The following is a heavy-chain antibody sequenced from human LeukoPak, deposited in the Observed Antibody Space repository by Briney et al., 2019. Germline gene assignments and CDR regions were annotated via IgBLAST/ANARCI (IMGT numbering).Heavy chain of an antibody. Sequence: PGGTLRLSCAASGFTFSSYAMSWVRQAPGKGLEWVSGFSVSDKTTYYADSVKGRFTISRDNAKSSLYLQMKSLRAEDTAVYYCVRDVAYDFRNPYRYFQHWGQGTLVTVSS. D-gene: IGHD3-3*01. J-gene: IGHJ1*01. CDR1: GFTFSSYA. CDR3: VRDVAYDFRNPYRYFQH. V-gene: IGHV3-23*01. CDR2: FSVSDKTT.